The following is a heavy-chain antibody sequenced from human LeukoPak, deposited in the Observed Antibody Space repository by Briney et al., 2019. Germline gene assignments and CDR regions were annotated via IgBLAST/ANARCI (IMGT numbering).Heavy chain of an antibody. Sequence: PGGSLRLSCAASGFTFSSYEMNWVRQAPGKGLEWGSYISSSGSTIYYADSVKGRFTISRDNAKNSLYLQMNSLRAEDTAVYYCALEDPYSSGWYTFDYWGQGTLVTVSS. J-gene: IGHJ4*02. V-gene: IGHV3-48*03. CDR2: ISSSGSTI. D-gene: IGHD6-19*01. CDR1: GFTFSSYE. CDR3: ALEDPYSSGWYTFDY.